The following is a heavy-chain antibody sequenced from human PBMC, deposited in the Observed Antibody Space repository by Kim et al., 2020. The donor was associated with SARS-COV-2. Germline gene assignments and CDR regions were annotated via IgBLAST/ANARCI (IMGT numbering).Heavy chain of an antibody. D-gene: IGHD3-3*01. CDR2: INHSGST. CDR3: ARGVVRFLEWLNYFDY. CDR1: GGSFSGYY. J-gene: IGHJ4*02. V-gene: IGHV4-34*01. Sequence: SETLSLTCAVYGGSFSGYYWSWIRQPPGKGLEWIGEINHSGSTNNNPSLKSRVTISVDTSKNQFSLKLSSVTAADTAVYYCARGVVRFLEWLNYFDYWGQGTLVTVSS.